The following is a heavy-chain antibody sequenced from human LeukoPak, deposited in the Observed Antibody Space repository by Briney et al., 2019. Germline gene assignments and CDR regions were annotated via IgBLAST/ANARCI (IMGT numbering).Heavy chain of an antibody. D-gene: IGHD4-4*01. V-gene: IGHV4-39*07. Sequence: SETLSLTCSVSGASINNSTYFWAWIRQPPGKGLEWIGSFYYSGSTYYNPSLKSRVTISVDRSKNQFSLKLSSVTAADTAVYYCARAVTGKYYFDYWGQGTLVTVSS. CDR2: FYYSGST. J-gene: IGHJ4*02. CDR1: GASINNSTYF. CDR3: ARAVTGKYYFDY.